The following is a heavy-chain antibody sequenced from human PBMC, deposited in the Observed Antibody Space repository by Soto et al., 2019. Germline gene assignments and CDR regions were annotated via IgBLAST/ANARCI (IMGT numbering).Heavy chain of an antibody. Sequence: PGGSLRLSCAASGFTFSSYGMHWVRQAPGKGLEWVAVIWYDGSNKYYADSVKGRFTISRDNSKNTLYLQMNSLRAEDTAVYYCARGGDITIFGVVIPLWYYYGMDVWGQGTTVTVSS. CDR3: ARGGDITIFGVVIPLWYYYGMDV. V-gene: IGHV3-33*01. D-gene: IGHD3-3*01. CDR1: GFTFSSYG. CDR2: IWYDGSNK. J-gene: IGHJ6*02.